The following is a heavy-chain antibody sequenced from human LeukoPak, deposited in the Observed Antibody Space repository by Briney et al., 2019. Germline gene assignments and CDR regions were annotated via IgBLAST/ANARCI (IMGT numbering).Heavy chain of an antibody. CDR2: INHSGST. CDR1: GGSFSGYY. D-gene: IGHD4/OR15-4a*01. Sequence: SETLSLTCAVYGGSFSGYYWSWIRQPPGKGLEWIGEINHSGSTNYNPSLKSRVTISLDTSKNQFSLKLCSVIAADTAVYYCATGAVAPKYWGQGTLITVSS. V-gene: IGHV4-34*01. J-gene: IGHJ4*02. CDR3: ATGAVAPKY.